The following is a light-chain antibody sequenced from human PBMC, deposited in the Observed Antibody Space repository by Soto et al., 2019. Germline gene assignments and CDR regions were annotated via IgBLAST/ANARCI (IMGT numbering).Light chain of an antibody. V-gene: IGLV2-11*01. Sequence: QSVLPQPRSVSGSPGQSVTISCTGTSSDVGGYNYVSWYQQHPGKAPKLMIYDVSKRPSGVPDRFSGSKSGNTASLTISGLQAEDEADYYCCSYAGSYRVFGTGTKFTVL. J-gene: IGLJ1*01. CDR3: CSYAGSYRV. CDR2: DVS. CDR1: SSDVGGYNY.